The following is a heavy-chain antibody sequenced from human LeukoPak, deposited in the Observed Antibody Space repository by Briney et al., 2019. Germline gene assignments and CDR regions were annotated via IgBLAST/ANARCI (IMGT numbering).Heavy chain of an antibody. CDR2: IYSGGST. CDR3: ASQERGDLISYGMDV. CDR1: GFTVSSNY. D-gene: IGHD3-10*01. V-gene: IGHV3-53*04. Sequence: PGGSLRLSCAASGFTVSSNYMSWVRQAPGKGLEWVSVIYSGGSTYYAGSVKGRFTISRHNSKNTLYLQMNSLRAEDTAVYYCASQERGDLISYGMDVWGQGTTVTVSS. J-gene: IGHJ6*02.